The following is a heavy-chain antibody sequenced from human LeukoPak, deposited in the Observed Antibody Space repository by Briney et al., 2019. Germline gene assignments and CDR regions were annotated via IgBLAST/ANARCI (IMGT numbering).Heavy chain of an antibody. J-gene: IGHJ4*02. V-gene: IGHV1-8*02. CDR3: ARHYGSGSYFGY. CDR2: IIPIFGTA. Sequence: ASVKVSCKASGYTFTSYGISWVRQAPGQGLEWMGGIIPIFGTANYAQKFQGRVTMTRNTSISTAYMELSSLRSEDTAVYYCARHYGSGSYFGYWGQGTLVTVSS. D-gene: IGHD3-10*01. CDR1: GYTFTSYG.